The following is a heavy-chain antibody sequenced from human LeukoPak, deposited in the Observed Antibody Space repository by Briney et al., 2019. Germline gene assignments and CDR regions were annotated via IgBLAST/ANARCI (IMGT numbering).Heavy chain of an antibody. CDR3: AARGGRNGYNSIDY. CDR2: ISSSSSYI. D-gene: IGHD5-24*01. J-gene: IGHJ4*02. V-gene: IGHV3-21*01. Sequence: GGSLRLSCAASGFTFSTYTMTWVRQAPGKGLEWVSSISSSSSYIYYADSVKGRFTISRDNAKNSLYLQMNNLRAEDTAVYYCAARGGRNGYNSIDYWGQGTLVTVSS. CDR1: GFTFSTYT.